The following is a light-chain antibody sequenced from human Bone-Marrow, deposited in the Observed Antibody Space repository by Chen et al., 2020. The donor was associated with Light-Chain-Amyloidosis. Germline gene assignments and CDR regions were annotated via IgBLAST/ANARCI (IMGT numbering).Light chain of an antibody. Sequence: EVVMTQSPATRSVSPGERATLSCRASQSVSSNLAWYQQKPGQAPRLLMYGASTRATGIPARFSGSGSGTEFTLTISSLQSEDFAVYYCQQYNNWPPWTFGQGTKVEIK. V-gene: IGKV3-15*01. J-gene: IGKJ1*01. CDR3: QQYNNWPPWT. CDR1: QSVSSN. CDR2: GAS.